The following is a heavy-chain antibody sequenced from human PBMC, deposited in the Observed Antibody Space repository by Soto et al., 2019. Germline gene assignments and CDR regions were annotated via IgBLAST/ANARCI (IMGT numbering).Heavy chain of an antibody. CDR2: IYYSGST. CDR1: GGSISSYY. Sequence: SETLSLTCTVSGGSISSYYWSWIRQPPGKGLEWIGYIYYSGSTNYNPSLKSRVTISVDTSKNQFSLKLSSVTAADTAVYYCARTYYYDSSGYYPLDEWGQGTLVTVSS. J-gene: IGHJ4*02. CDR3: ARTYYYDSSGYYPLDE. D-gene: IGHD3-22*01. V-gene: IGHV4-59*01.